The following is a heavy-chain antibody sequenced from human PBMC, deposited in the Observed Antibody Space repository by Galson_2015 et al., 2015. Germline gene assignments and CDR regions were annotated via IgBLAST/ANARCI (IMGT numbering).Heavy chain of an antibody. CDR1: EFTFRSYS. V-gene: IGHV3-33*01. J-gene: IGHJ6*03. CDR3: ARDRVRERDYYMDV. CDR2: IWYDGREK. Sequence: SLRLSCAASEFTFRSYSMHWVRQAPGKGLEWVALIWYDGREKYYADSVKGRFSISRDNSKNTLYLQMNSLRAEDTAVYYCARDRVRERDYYMDVSGRGAAGTASS. D-gene: IGHD1-26*01.